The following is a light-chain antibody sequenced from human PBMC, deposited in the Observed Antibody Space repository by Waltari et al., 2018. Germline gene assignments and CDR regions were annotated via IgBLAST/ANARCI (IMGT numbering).Light chain of an antibody. CDR2: GAS. Sequence: EIVLTQSPGTLSLSPGERATLSCRASQSVGRSSAWYQQKPGQAPRLRIYGASSRATGVPDRFSGSGSGTDFSLTISRLEPEDFAVYYCQHYVRLPVTFGQGTKVEIK. CDR3: QHYVRLPVT. V-gene: IGKV3-20*01. CDR1: QSVGRS. J-gene: IGKJ1*01.